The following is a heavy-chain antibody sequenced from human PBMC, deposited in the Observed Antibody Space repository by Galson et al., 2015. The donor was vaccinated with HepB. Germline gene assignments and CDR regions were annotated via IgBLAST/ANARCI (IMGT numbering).Heavy chain of an antibody. Sequence: SLRLSCAASGFTFSSYGMNWVRQAPGKGLEWVSSISSSSSYIYYADSVKGRFTISRDNAKNSLYLQMNSLRAEDTAVYYCARDPADYGMDVWGQGTTVTVSS. V-gene: IGHV3-21*01. J-gene: IGHJ6*02. CDR1: GFTFSSYG. CDR3: ARDPADYGMDV. CDR2: ISSSSSYI.